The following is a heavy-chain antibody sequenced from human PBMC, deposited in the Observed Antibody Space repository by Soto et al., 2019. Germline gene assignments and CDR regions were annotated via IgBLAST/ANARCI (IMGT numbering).Heavy chain of an antibody. V-gene: IGHV1-3*04. J-gene: IGHJ3*02. CDR2: IITGSGNT. CDR1: GYTFTTYA. Sequence: QVQLVQSGAEVKKPGASVMISCKASGYTFTTYAIQWVRQAPGQRLEWMGWIITGSGNTKYSQKFQGRVTYTSPTSATTAYMQLSSLIPEDTALFNCVRDGTLGDVEAFEMWGQGTMVTVYS. CDR3: VRDGTLGDVEAFEM. D-gene: IGHD1-26*01.